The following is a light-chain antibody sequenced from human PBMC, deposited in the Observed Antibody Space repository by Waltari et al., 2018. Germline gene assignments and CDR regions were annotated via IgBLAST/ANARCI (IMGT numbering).Light chain of an antibody. CDR2: EVS. CDR3: CSYAGDSTYV. V-gene: IGLV2-23*02. J-gene: IGLJ1*01. Sequence: QSALTQPASVSGSPGQSITIYCTGRSSDVGIYNIVSWYQQLPGKAPKLIIYEVSERPSGVSGRFSGSKSGNTASLTLSDLQAEDEAHYYCCSYAGDSTYVFGTGTKVTVL. CDR1: SSDVGIYNI.